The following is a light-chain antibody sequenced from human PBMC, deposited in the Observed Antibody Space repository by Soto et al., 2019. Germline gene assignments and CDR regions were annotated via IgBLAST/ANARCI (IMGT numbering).Light chain of an antibody. J-gene: IGLJ7*01. CDR3: SSYTSSSTLWV. Sequence: QSALTQPASVSGSPGQSITISCTGTSSDIGGYNYVSWYQQHPGKAPKLMIYEVNNRPSGVSNRFSGSKSGNTASLTISGLKAEDEADYYCSSYTSSSTLWVFGGGTQLTVL. CDR1: SSDIGGYNY. CDR2: EVN. V-gene: IGLV2-14*01.